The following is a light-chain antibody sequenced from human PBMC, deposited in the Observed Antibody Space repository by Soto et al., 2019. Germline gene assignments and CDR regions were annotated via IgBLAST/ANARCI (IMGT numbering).Light chain of an antibody. CDR1: QSVTSNY. CDR3: QQFSSYPLT. J-gene: IGKJ4*01. Sequence: EIVLTQSPGTLSLSPGERASLSCRASQSVTSNYLAWYQHKPGQAPRLLIYGASNRATGIPDRFSGSGSGTDFTLTISRLEPEDFAVYYCQQFSSYPLTFGGGTKVDIK. V-gene: IGKV3-20*01. CDR2: GAS.